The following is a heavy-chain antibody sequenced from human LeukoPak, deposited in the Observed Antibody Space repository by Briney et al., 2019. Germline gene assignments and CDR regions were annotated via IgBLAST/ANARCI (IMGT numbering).Heavy chain of an antibody. CDR3: ARGSFTFDY. D-gene: IGHD1-26*01. CDR1: GYTFTAYW. J-gene: IGHJ4*02. V-gene: IGHV5-51*01. Sequence: GESLKISCQGSGYTFTAYWIGWVRQMPGQGLEWMGIIYPGDSETRYSPSFQGQVTISADKSISTAYLQWSNLKASDTAMYYCARGSFTFDYWGQGTLVTVSS. CDR2: IYPGDSET.